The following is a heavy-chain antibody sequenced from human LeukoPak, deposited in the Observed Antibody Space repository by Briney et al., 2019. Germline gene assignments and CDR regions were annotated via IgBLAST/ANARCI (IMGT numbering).Heavy chain of an antibody. D-gene: IGHD5-18*01. CDR1: GFTFSSYG. J-gene: IGHJ4*02. CDR3: ARDVSGYSYGYHLGY. Sequence: GGSLRLSCAASGFTFSSYGMHWVRQAPGKGLEWVAVIWYDGSNKYYADSVKGRFTISRDNSKNTLYLQMNSLRAEDTAVYYCARDVSGYSYGYHLGYWGQGTLVTVSS. CDR2: IWYDGSNK. V-gene: IGHV3-33*01.